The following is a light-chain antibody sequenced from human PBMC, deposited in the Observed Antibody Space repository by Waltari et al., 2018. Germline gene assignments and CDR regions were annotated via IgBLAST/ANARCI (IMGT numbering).Light chain of an antibody. Sequence: SFELTQPPSVSVSPGQTARLTCSGHSLPRQYAYWYQQKSGQAPVLVIYDDSKRPSGIPERFSGSNSGTMATLTISGAQVEDEADYYCYSTDSSGDHRVFGGGTKLTVL. CDR2: DDS. CDR1: SLPRQY. V-gene: IGLV3-10*01. J-gene: IGLJ3*02. CDR3: YSTDSSGDHRV.